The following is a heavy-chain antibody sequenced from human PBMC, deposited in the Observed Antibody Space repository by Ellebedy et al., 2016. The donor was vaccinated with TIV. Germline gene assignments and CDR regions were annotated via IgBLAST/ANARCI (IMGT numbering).Heavy chain of an antibody. CDR1: GFTFSSYG. Sequence: GESLKISCAASGFTFSSYGMHWVRQAPGKGLEWVAVIWYDGSNKYYADSVKGRFTISRDNSKNTLYLQMNSLRAEDTAVYYCARDQSPRYSSGCYPFDYWGQGTLVTVSS. V-gene: IGHV3-33*01. CDR3: ARDQSPRYSSGCYPFDY. D-gene: IGHD6-19*01. J-gene: IGHJ4*02. CDR2: IWYDGSNK.